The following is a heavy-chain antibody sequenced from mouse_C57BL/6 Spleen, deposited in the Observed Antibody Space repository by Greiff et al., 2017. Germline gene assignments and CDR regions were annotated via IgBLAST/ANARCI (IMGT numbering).Heavy chain of an antibody. CDR3: ARKRDYDYGYYAMDY. CDR1: GFSLTSYG. V-gene: IGHV2-2*01. D-gene: IGHD2-4*01. J-gene: IGHJ4*01. Sequence: QVHVKQSGPGLVQPSQSLSITCTVSGFSLTSYGVHWVRQSPGKGLEWLGVIWSGGSTDSNAAFISRLSISKDNSKSQVFFKMNSLQADDTAIYYCARKRDYDYGYYAMDYWGQGTSVTVSS. CDR2: IWSGGST.